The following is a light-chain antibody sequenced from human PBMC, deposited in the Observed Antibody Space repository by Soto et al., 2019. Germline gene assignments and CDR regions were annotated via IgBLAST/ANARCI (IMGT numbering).Light chain of an antibody. V-gene: IGKV3-11*01. CDR3: QQRSNWV. CDR1: QSVSSY. Sequence: EIVLTQSPATLSLSPGERATLSCRANQSVSSYLAWYQQKPGQAPRLLIYDASNRATGIPARFSGSGSGTDFTLTISSLEPEDFAVYYCQQRSNWVFGPGTKVDIK. CDR2: DAS. J-gene: IGKJ3*01.